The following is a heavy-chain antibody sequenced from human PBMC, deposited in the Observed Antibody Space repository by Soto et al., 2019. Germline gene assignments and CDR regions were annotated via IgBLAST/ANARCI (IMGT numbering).Heavy chain of an antibody. J-gene: IGHJ6*02. CDR2: IYYSGST. CDR1: GGSISSGGYY. Sequence: QVQLQESGPGLVKPSQTLSLTCTVSGGSISSGGYYWSWIRQHPGKGLEWIGYIYYSGSTYYNPSLKTRLTISVDTSKNQFSLKLSSVTAADTAVYYCARDRVKPHYGMDVWGQGTTVTVSS. V-gene: IGHV4-31*03. CDR3: ARDRVKPHYGMDV. D-gene: IGHD3-10*01.